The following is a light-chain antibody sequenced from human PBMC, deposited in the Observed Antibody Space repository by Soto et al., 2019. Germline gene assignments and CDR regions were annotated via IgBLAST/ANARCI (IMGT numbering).Light chain of an antibody. CDR2: EVS. Sequence: QSVLTQPASVSGSPGQSITISCTGTSSDVGGYNYVSWYQQHPGKAPKLMIYEVSNRPSGVSNRFSGSKSGNTASLTIPGLQAEDEADYYCSSYTSSSTSVFGTGTKVTVL. CDR1: SSDVGGYNY. V-gene: IGLV2-14*01. J-gene: IGLJ1*01. CDR3: SSYTSSSTSV.